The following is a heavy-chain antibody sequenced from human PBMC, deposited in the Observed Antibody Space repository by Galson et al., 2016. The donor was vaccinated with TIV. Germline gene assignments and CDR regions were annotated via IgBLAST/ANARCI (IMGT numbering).Heavy chain of an antibody. CDR2: IDWDDDK. CDR1: GFSLTISGMC. V-gene: IGHV2-70*17. J-gene: IGHJ4*02. D-gene: IGHD3-10*01. CDR3: ARTYYGDTTYFDY. Sequence: PALVKPTQTLILTCTFSGFSLTISGMCVSWIRQPPGKALEWLARIDWDDDKFYSIFLKTRLTISKDTSKNQVVLTLTDMDPVDTATYYCARTYYGDTTYFDYWGQGVLVTVSS.